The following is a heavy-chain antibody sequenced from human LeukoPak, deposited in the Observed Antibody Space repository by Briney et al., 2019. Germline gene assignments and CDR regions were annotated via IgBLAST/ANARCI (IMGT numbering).Heavy chain of an antibody. Sequence: PPETLSLTCTVSGGSMNPYFWSWIRQPPGKGLEWIGYIYYSGGTSYKASLKSRVTISVDTSKNQFSLKLSSVTAADTAVYCCARVVPWYRTLDYWGQGTLVTVSS. CDR3: ARVVPWYRTLDY. D-gene: IGHD3-16*01. CDR2: IYYSGGT. CDR1: GGSMNPYF. V-gene: IGHV4-59*12. J-gene: IGHJ4*02.